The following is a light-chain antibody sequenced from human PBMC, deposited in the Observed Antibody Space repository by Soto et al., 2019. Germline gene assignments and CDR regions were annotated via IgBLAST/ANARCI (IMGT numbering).Light chain of an antibody. Sequence: NHRTNAAYCMTASLGDRVTINRLASHDIGNYLNWYQQKPGKAPKLLIYYASNLETGVSSRFSGSGSGTYFTYTTSSLQPEDIATYFCQQYENLPRPIFAPGTKVDIK. J-gene: IGKJ3*01. V-gene: IGKV1-33*01. CDR1: HDIGNY. CDR3: QQYENLPRPI. CDR2: YAS.